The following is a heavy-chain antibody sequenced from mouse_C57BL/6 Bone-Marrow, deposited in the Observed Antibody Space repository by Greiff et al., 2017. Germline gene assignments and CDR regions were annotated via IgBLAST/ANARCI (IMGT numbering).Heavy chain of an antibody. CDR1: GFNIKDDY. J-gene: IGHJ4*01. Sequence: EVQLQQSGAELVRPGASVKLSCTASGFNIKDDYMHWVKQRPEQGLEWIGWIDPGNGDTEYASKFQGKATITADTSSNTAYLQLSSLTSEDTAVYYCTTYLYAMDYWGQGTSITVSS. V-gene: IGHV14-4*01. D-gene: IGHD5-1*01. CDR2: IDPGNGDT. CDR3: TTYLYAMDY.